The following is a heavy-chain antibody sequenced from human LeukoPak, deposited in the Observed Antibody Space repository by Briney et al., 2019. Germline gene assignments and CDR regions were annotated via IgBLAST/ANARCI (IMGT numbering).Heavy chain of an antibody. CDR1: GYTFTSYY. CDR3: ARGSPSYAQWHFDL. CDR2: INPSGGST. J-gene: IGHJ2*01. D-gene: IGHD2/OR15-2a*01. Sequence: ASVTVSFKASGYTFTSYYMHWVRQAPGQGLEWVGLINPSGGSTSYAQKFKGRVTMTRDTSTSTVYMELSSLRSEDTAVYYCARGSPSYAQWHFDLWGRGTLVTVSS. V-gene: IGHV1-46*01.